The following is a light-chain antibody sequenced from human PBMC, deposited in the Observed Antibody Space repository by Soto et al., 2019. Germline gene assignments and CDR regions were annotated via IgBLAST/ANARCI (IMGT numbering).Light chain of an antibody. Sequence: QSVLTQPASVSGSPGQSITISCTGTSSDGGSYNLVSWYQQHPGKAPKLMIYEGSKRPSGVSNRFSGSKSGNTASLTISGLQAEDEADYCCCSYAGSSTIFGGGTKLTVL. CDR2: EGS. J-gene: IGLJ2*01. CDR3: CSYAGSSTI. CDR1: SSDGGSYNL. V-gene: IGLV2-23*01.